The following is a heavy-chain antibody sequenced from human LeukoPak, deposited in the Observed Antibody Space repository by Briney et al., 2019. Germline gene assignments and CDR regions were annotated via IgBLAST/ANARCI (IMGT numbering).Heavy chain of an antibody. D-gene: IGHD3-16*02. CDR3: ARASMITFGGVITYYFDY. V-gene: IGHV4-59*01. CDR1: GGSISSYY. J-gene: IGHJ4*02. Sequence: SETLSLTCTVSGGSISSYYWSWIRQPPGKGLEWIGYIYYSGSTNYNPSLKSRVTISVDTSKNQFSLKLSSVTAADTAVYYCARASMITFGGVITYYFDYWGQGTLVTVPS. CDR2: IYYSGST.